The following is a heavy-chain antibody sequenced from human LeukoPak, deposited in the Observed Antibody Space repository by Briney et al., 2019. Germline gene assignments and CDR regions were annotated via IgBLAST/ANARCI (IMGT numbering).Heavy chain of an antibody. D-gene: IGHD3-3*01. J-gene: IGHJ4*02. V-gene: IGHV4-31*03. CDR3: ARDFWSGYGYFAS. Sequence: SETLSLTCTASGVTIRGAGFYWTWIRQRPGKGVDWIGYTYYSGTTYYNPSLESRVTISIDTSQSQFSLKMSSVTAADTAVYYCARDFWSGYGYFASWGQGVLVTVSS. CDR1: GVTIRGAGFY. CDR2: TYYSGTT.